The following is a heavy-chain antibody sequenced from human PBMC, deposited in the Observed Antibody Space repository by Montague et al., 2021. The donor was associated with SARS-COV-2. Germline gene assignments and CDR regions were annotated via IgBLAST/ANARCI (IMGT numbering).Heavy chain of an antibody. CDR3: VTPGKTAVAGQLDY. J-gene: IGHJ4*02. CDR2: FYEGATT. Sequence: SETLSLTCTVSGGSIRSTTFYWGWIRQSPGKGLDWLGYFYEGATTXSTPSLKSRVAISLDTPNNQFSLKITSLIVADTAIYYCVTPGKTAVAGQLDYWGQGNLVTVSS. CDR1: GGSIRSTTFY. D-gene: IGHD6-19*01. V-gene: IGHV4-39*07.